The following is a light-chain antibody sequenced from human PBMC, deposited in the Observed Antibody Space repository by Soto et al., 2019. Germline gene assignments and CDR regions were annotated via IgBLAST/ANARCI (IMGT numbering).Light chain of an antibody. CDR1: QDIRKY. J-gene: IGKJ3*01. CDR2: GAS. Sequence: DIQMTQSPSSLSASVGDRVTITCQASQDIRKYLSWYQQKPGRAPKLLIYGASNLEKGVPSRFSGAGYWTDFTSTISSLQPEDIATYYCQHYDHLPPFTFGPGTKVAIK. V-gene: IGKV1-33*01. CDR3: QHYDHLPPFT.